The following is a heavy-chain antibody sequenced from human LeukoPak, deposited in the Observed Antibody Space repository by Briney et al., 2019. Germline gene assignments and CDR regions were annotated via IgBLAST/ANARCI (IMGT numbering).Heavy chain of an antibody. CDR3: ARSTYCSGGSCSHNWFDP. CDR2: IYHSGRT. D-gene: IGHD2-15*01. V-gene: IGHV4-4*02. CDR1: GGSISSSNW. J-gene: IGHJ5*02. Sequence: SETLSLTCAVSGGSISSSNWWTWVRQPPGKGLEWIGEIYHSGRTNYNPSLKSRVTISVDKSKNQFSLKLSSVTAADTAVYYCARSTYCSGGSCSHNWFDPWGQGTLVTVSS.